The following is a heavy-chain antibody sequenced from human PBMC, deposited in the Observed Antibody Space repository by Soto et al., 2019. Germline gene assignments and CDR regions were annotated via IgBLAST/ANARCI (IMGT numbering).Heavy chain of an antibody. CDR1: GGTFSSYA. CDR2: IIPIFGTA. V-gene: IGHV1-69*13. Sequence: SVKVSCKASGGTFSSYAISWVRQAPGQGLEWMGGIIPIFGTANYAQKFQGRVTITADESTSTAYMELSSLRSEDTAVYYCARGFPPNDYGDPKAPQWGQGTLVTVSS. D-gene: IGHD4-17*01. J-gene: IGHJ4*02. CDR3: ARGFPPNDYGDPKAPQ.